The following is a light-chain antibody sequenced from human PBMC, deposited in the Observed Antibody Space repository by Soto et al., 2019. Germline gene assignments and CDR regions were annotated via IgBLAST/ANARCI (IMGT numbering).Light chain of an antibody. V-gene: IGLV7-43*01. CDR1: TGTVTSGYF. J-gene: IGLJ3*02. Sequence: QAVVTQEPSLTVPPGGTVTLTCASSTGTVTSGYFPSWFQKKPGQAPRALIYSTSNRHSWTPARFSGSLLGGKAALTLSAVQPEDEADYYCLLYYGDVNWVFGGVTKLTVL. CDR3: LLYYGDVNWV. CDR2: STS.